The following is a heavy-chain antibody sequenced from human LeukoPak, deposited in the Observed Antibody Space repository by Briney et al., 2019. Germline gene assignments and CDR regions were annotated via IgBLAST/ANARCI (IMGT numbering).Heavy chain of an antibody. D-gene: IGHD3-3*01. V-gene: IGHV3-7*01. CDR1: GFTFSSYW. Sequence: GGSLRLSCAASGFTFSSYWMSWVRQAPGKGLEWVANIKQDGSEKYYVDSVKGRFTISRDNAENSLYLQMNSLRAEDTAVYYCARMDYDFWSGYSIDYWGQGTLVTVSS. J-gene: IGHJ4*02. CDR3: ARMDYDFWSGYSIDY. CDR2: IKQDGSEK.